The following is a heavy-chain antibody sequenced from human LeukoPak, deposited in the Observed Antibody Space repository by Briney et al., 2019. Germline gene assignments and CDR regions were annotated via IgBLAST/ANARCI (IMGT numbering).Heavy chain of an antibody. J-gene: IGHJ4*02. CDR3: ARHDSFIPY. D-gene: IGHD5-18*01. CDR1: GFTFNYYA. CDR2: ISDNEGRT. V-gene: IGHV3-23*01. Sequence: PGGSLRLSCAASGFTFNYYAMSWVRQAPGKGLGWVSSISDNEGRTYYTDSVKGRFTISRDNTKNTVYLQMHNLRADDTAVYFCARHDSFIPYWGQGALVTVSS.